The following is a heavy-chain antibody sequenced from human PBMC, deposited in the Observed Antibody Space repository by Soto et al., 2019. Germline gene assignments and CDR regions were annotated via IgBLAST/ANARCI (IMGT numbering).Heavy chain of an antibody. V-gene: IGHV3-74*01. J-gene: IGHJ4*02. Sequence: EVQLEESGGELDQPGGSLSLSCAASGFTVYSFDRYWMHWVRQAPGKGLVWISLLESDGSNTAYADSVKGRFTISRDNGKNTLYLQMNSLRVEDTAVYYCATDEGYKPRSWGQGTLVTVS. CDR2: LESDGSNT. CDR3: ATDEGYKPRS. D-gene: IGHD1-20*01. CDR1: GFTVYSFDRYW.